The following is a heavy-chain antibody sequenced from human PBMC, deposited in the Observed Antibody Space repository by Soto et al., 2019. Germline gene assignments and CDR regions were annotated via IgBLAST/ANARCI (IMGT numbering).Heavy chain of an antibody. Sequence: PGGSPRLSCAASGFTFDDYGMSWVRQAPGKGLEWVSGINWNGGSTGYADSVKGRFTISRDNAKNSLYLQMNSLRAEDTALYHCARVTRNVGWFDPWGQGTLVTVSS. V-gene: IGHV3-20*01. CDR1: GFTFDDYG. CDR3: ARVTRNVGWFDP. D-gene: IGHD1-1*01. CDR2: INWNGGST. J-gene: IGHJ5*02.